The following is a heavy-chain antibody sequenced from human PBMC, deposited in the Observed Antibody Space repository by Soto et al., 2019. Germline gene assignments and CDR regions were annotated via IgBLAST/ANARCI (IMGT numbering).Heavy chain of an antibody. V-gene: IGHV3-7*01. D-gene: IGHD3-3*01. CDR2: IPDDRSYK. CDR1: GFIFSSYL. J-gene: IGHJ4*02. CDR3: QKARHYVLCGVSGDTAYFDS. Sequence: GGPLRLSCVASGFIFSSYLLSLVLQAPGKALEWVANIPDDRSYKYYVDSMKGRFTITRDKAISSLYLQINSLRAEDTAVYYGQKARHYVLCGVSGDTAYFDSWGQGALVNVSS.